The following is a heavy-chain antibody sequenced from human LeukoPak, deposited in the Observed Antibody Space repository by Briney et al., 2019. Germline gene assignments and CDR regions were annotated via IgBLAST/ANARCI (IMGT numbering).Heavy chain of an antibody. Sequence: SETLSLTCTVSGDSISSYYWSWIRQPPGKGLEWIGYIYYSGSTNYNPSLKSRVTISVDTSKNQFSLKLSSVTAADTAVYYCERLAVAGPRLLMGFYWFDPWGQGTLVTVSS. CDR3: ERLAVAGPRLLMGFYWFDP. J-gene: IGHJ5*02. V-gene: IGHV4-59*08. CDR2: IYYSGST. D-gene: IGHD6-19*01. CDR1: GDSISSYY.